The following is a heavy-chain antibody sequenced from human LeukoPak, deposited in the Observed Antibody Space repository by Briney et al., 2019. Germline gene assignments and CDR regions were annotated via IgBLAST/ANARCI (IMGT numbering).Heavy chain of an antibody. CDR1: GYTFTDYY. Sequence: GASVKVSCKASGYTFTDYYMHWVRQAPGQGLEWMAWINPNNGVTNYAQKFQGRVTMTRDTSISTAYMELSRLTSDDTAVYYCAREGNTAIDTNWFDPWGQGTLVTVSS. D-gene: IGHD5-18*01. V-gene: IGHV1-2*02. CDR3: AREGNTAIDTNWFDP. CDR2: INPNNGVT. J-gene: IGHJ5*02.